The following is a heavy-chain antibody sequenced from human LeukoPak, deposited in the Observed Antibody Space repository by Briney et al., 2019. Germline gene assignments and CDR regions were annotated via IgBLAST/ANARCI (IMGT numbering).Heavy chain of an antibody. J-gene: IGHJ4*02. Sequence: GGSLRLSCAASGFTFSRYDMSWARQAPGKGLEWVSSISSSSSYIYYADSVKGRFTISRDNAKNSLYLQMNGLRAEDTAVYYCARDIPTATAMVTGGFDYWGQGTLVTVSS. CDR3: ARDIPTATAMVTGGFDY. CDR2: ISSSSSYI. D-gene: IGHD5-18*01. V-gene: IGHV3-21*01. CDR1: GFTFSRYD.